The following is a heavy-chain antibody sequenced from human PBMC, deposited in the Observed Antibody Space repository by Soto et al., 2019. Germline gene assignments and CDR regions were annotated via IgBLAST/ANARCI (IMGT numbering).Heavy chain of an antibody. J-gene: IGHJ4*02. CDR1: GYTFSDYY. CDR3: ASHYDMWSGYLSPVDY. CDR2: IDTSSTKI. V-gene: IGHV3-11*01. Sequence: QVQLVESGGDLVKRGGSLSLSCAASGYTFSDYYMSWIRQAPGQGLEWISYIDTSSTKIYYADSVKGRFTISRDNAKNSLYLEMNSLRDEDTAVYYCASHYDMWSGYLSPVDYWGQGTLVTVSS. D-gene: IGHD3-3*01.